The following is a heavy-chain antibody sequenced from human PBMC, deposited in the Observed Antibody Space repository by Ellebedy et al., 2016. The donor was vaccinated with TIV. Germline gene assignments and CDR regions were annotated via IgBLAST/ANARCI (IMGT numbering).Heavy chain of an antibody. D-gene: IGHD5-18*01. CDR2: INPRGAST. Sequence: AASVKVSCKTSGYTFTSYYIHWVRQAPGQGLEWMGIINPRGASTTYARKFQGRLTLTRGTSTSTVYMEVSSLRSEDTAVYYCARGEYNTAMIVNPYYYYAMDVWGQGTTVTVS. CDR1: GYTFTSYY. CDR3: ARGEYNTAMIVNPYYYYAMDV. V-gene: IGHV1-46*01. J-gene: IGHJ6*02.